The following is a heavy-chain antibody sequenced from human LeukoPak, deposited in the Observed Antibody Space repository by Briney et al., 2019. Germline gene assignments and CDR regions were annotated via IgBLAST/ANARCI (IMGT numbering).Heavy chain of an antibody. CDR1: GGSISSYY. J-gene: IGHJ3*02. D-gene: IGHD4-17*01. CDR2: IYYSGST. V-gene: IGHV4-59*01. CDR3: ARGGPYGDYVDAFDI. Sequence: SETLSLTCTVSGGSISSYYWSWIRQPPGKGLEWIGYIYYSGSTNYNPSLKSRVTISVDTSKNQFSLKLSSVTAADTAVYYCARGGPYGDYVDAFDIWGQGTMVTVSS.